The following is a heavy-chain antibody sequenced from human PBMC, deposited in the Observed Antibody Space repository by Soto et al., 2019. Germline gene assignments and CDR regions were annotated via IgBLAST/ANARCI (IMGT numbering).Heavy chain of an antibody. CDR1: GFTFSSYA. J-gene: IGHJ4*02. Sequence: SLRLSCAASGFTFSSYAMSWVRQAPGKGLEWVSAISGSGGSTYYADSVKGRFTISRDNSKNTLYLQMNSLRAEDTAVYYCAKDKDYAFWSGYYFDYWGQGTLVTSPQ. CDR3: AKDKDYAFWSGYYFDY. D-gene: IGHD3-3*01. V-gene: IGHV3-23*01. CDR2: ISGSGGST.